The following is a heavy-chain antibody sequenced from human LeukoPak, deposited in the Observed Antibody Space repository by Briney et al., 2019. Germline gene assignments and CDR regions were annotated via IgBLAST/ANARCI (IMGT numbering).Heavy chain of an antibody. Sequence: GGSLRLSCTDSGFTFSSHDMNWVRQAPGKGLECVSYISSGGYTTRYADSVKGRFTISRDNAKNSLYLQMNSLRAEDTAVYYCAREGSSYAPSEPFYFDYWGQGTLVTVSS. D-gene: IGHD3-10*01. V-gene: IGHV3-48*03. J-gene: IGHJ4*02. CDR1: GFTFSSHD. CDR2: ISSGGYTT. CDR3: AREGSSYAPSEPFYFDY.